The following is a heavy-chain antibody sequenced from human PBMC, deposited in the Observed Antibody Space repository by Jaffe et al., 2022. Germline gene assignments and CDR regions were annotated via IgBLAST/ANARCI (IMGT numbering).Heavy chain of an antibody. D-gene: IGHD3-9*01. CDR1: GYSISSGYY. CDR3: AMDVLRYFDWFYFDY. V-gene: IGHV4-38-2*01. Sequence: QVQLQESGPGLVKPSETLSLTCAVSGYSISSGYYWGWIRQPPGKGLEWIGSIYHSGSTYYNPSLKSRVTISVDTSKNQFSLKLSSVTAADTAVYYCAMDVLRYFDWFYFDYWGQGTLVTVSS. CDR2: IYHSGST. J-gene: IGHJ4*02.